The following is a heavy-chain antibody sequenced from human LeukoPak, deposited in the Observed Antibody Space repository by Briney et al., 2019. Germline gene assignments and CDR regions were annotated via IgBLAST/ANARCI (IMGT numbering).Heavy chain of an antibody. Sequence: KPGGSLRLSCAASGFTSSDYYMSWIRQAPGKGLEWVSYISSSGSTIYYADSVKGRFTISRDNSKNTLYLLMNNLRGEDTAVYYCARTGNPATGDYWGQGTLVTVSS. CDR1: GFTSSDYY. CDR3: ARTGNPATGDY. D-gene: IGHD1-1*01. V-gene: IGHV3-11*01. J-gene: IGHJ4*02. CDR2: ISSSGSTI.